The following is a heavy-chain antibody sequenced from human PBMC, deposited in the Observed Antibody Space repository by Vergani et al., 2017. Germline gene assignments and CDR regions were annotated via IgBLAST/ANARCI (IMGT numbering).Heavy chain of an antibody. CDR2: IHTGGST. Sequence: QLQLQESGPGLVKPSETLSLTCTVSGGSITYGAFYWGWIRQSPGKGPEWIGHIHTGGSTDLNPSFKSRVSISVDTSKSQFSLKLNSVTVADTAVYYCARSRPYCTSGSCPAIWGQGTLVTVSS. CDR3: ARSRPYCTSGSCPAI. J-gene: IGHJ4*02. D-gene: IGHD2-15*01. V-gene: IGHV4-39*07. CDR1: GGSITYGAFY.